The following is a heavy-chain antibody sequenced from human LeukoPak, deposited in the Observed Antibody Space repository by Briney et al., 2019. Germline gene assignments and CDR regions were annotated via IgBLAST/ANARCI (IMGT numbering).Heavy chain of an antibody. D-gene: IGHD3-10*01. J-gene: IGHJ4*02. CDR3: TKELGASGSSHMCYFDY. V-gene: IGHV3-30*18. CDR1: GFSLRNHG. Sequence: GRSLILSCAASGFSLRNHGMNWVRQAPGKGLEWVAVVSHDGSAKFYADSVKGRFTISRDNPNNILYLQMNSLRPGDTAVYYCTKELGASGSSHMCYFDYWGQGILVTVS. CDR2: VSHDGSAK.